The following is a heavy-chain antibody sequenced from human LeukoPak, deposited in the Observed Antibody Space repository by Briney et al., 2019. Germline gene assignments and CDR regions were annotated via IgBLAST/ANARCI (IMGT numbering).Heavy chain of an antibody. CDR3: ARPGRWLNAFDI. D-gene: IGHD5-24*01. CDR1: GGSFSGHY. Sequence: SETLSLTCAVSGGSFSGHYWNWIRQPPGKGLEWIGEINHGGSTNYNPSLKSRVTISVDASKNQFSLKLSSVTAADTTVYYCARPGRWLNAFDIWGQGTMVTVSS. CDR2: INHGGST. V-gene: IGHV4-34*01. J-gene: IGHJ3*02.